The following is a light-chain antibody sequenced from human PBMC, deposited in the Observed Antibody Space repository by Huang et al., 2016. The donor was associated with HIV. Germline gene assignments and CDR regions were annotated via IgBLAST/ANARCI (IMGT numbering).Light chain of an antibody. V-gene: IGKV1-5*03. CDR3: QQYNRFYT. CDR1: QSVGNW. CDR2: TAS. Sequence: TITCRASQSVGNWLAWYQQKPGQAPKLLIYTASTLQNGVPSRFSCSGSETEFTLTINSLQPDDFATYYCQQYNRFYTFGQGTRLDIK. J-gene: IGKJ2*01.